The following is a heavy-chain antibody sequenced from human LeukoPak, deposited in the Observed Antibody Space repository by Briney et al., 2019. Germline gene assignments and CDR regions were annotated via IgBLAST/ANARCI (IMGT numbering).Heavy chain of an antibody. V-gene: IGHV4-34*01. Sequence: SETLSLTCAVYGGSFSGYYWSWIRQPPGKGLEWIGEIDHSGSTNYNPSLKSRVTISVDTSKNQFSLKLSSVTAADTAVYYCARGGIDGYVAFDYWGQGTLVTVSS. D-gene: IGHD5-24*01. CDR1: GGSFSGYY. CDR3: ARGGIDGYVAFDY. J-gene: IGHJ4*02. CDR2: IDHSGST.